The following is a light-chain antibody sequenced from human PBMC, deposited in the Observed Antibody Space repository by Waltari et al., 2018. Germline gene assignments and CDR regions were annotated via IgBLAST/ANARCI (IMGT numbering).Light chain of an antibody. CDR3: SSHGGSDKFYV. CDR1: SSDIGRYDL. Sequence: QSALTHPPSASGSPGQSVAISCTGTSSDIGRYDLVSWYQQHPGKAPKLIISEVNKRPSGVPDRFSGAKSGNTASLTVSGLQAEDEADYYCSSHGGSDKFYVFGTGTKVTVL. CDR2: EVN. V-gene: IGLV2-8*01. J-gene: IGLJ1*01.